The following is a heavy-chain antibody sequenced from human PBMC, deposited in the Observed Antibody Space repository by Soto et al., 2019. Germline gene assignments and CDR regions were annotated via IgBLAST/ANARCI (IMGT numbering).Heavy chain of an antibody. Sequence: GASVKVSCKASGYSFTTSGITWVRQAPGQGLEWMGWISTYNGNTNYAQKLQDRVTLTTDTSTSTAYMDLRSLRSDDTAVYYCARRLYGDYDYWGQGTLVTVSS. D-gene: IGHD4-17*01. V-gene: IGHV1-18*01. CDR3: ARRLYGDYDY. CDR2: ISTYNGNT. CDR1: GYSFTTSG. J-gene: IGHJ4*02.